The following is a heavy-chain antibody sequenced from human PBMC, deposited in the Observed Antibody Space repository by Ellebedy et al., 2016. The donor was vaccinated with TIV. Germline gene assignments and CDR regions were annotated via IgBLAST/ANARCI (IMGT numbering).Heavy chain of an antibody. D-gene: IGHD3-3*01. Sequence: GESLKISCAASGFTFSRYSMNWVRQAPGKGLEWVSYISSSSSTIYYADSVKGRFTISRDKAKNSLYLQMNSLRPEDTAVYHCAKNILRFLGGGYNRFDPWGQGILVTVSS. J-gene: IGHJ5*02. V-gene: IGHV3-48*01. CDR3: AKNILRFLGGGYNRFDP. CDR1: GFTFSRYS. CDR2: ISSSSSTI.